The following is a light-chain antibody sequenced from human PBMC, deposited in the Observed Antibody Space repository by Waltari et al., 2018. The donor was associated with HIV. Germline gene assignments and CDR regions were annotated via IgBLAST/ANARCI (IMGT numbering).Light chain of an antibody. CDR1: SSNTGAGSA. CDR3: QSYDSSLSGWV. Sequence: QSVLTQPPSATGAPGQGVTISCTGGSSNTGAGSAVSWYQQFPGTAPKLLIYGSTNRQSGVPDRFSGSKSGTSASLAIVGLQAEDEADYYCQSYDSSLSGWVFGGGTKLTVL. V-gene: IGLV1-40*01. J-gene: IGLJ3*02. CDR2: GST.